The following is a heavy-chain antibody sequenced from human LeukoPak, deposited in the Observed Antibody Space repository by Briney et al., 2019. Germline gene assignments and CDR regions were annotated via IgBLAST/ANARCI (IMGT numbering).Heavy chain of an antibody. CDR3: ARAREWLLFDY. V-gene: IGHV4-4*02. D-gene: IGHD3-3*01. CDR2: IYHSGST. CDR1: GGSISSSNW. Sequence: SETLSLTCAVSGGSISSSNWWSWVRQPPGKGLEWIGEIYHSGSTNYNPSLKSRVTISVDTSKNQFSLKLSSVTAADTAVYYCARAREWLLFDYWGQGTLVTVSS. J-gene: IGHJ4*02.